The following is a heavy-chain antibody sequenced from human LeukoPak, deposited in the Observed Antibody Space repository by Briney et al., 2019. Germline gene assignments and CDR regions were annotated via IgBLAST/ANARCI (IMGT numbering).Heavy chain of an antibody. V-gene: IGHV4-59*01. CDR3: ARFGYAFDI. Sequence: SETLSLTCTVSGGSFSSYYWSWIRQPPGKGLEWIGYIYDSGRTKYNPPLKSRVTISVDMSKNQFSLKLSSVTAADTAVYYCARFGYAFDIWGQGAMVTVSS. CDR2: IYDSGRT. CDR1: GGSFSSYY. D-gene: IGHD3-10*01. J-gene: IGHJ3*02.